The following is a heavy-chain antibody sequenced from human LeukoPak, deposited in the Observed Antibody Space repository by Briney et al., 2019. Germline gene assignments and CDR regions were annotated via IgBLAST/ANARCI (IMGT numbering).Heavy chain of an antibody. V-gene: IGHV1-2*06. J-gene: IGHJ4*02. CDR1: GYTFTGYY. D-gene: IGHD6-19*01. CDR2: INPNSGGT. CDR3: ARDLGAVAAGDY. Sequence: ASVKVSCKASGYTFTGYYVHWVRQAPGQGLEWMARINPNSGGTNYAQKFQGRVTMTRDTSISTAYMELSRLRSDDTAVYYCARDLGAVAAGDYWGQGTLVTVSS.